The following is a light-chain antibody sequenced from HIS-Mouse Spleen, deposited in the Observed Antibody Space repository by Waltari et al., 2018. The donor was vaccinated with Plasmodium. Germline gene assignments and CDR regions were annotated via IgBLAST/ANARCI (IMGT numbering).Light chain of an antibody. CDR3: QQYYSYPYT. J-gene: IGKJ2*01. CDR2: AAS. Sequence: AIRMTQSPSSFSASTGDRVTIPCRASQGISSYLAWYQQKPGKAPKLLIYAASTLQSGVPSRFRGSGSGTDFTLTISCLQSEDFATYYCQQYYSYPYTFGQGTKLEIK. V-gene: IGKV1-8*01. CDR1: QGISSY.